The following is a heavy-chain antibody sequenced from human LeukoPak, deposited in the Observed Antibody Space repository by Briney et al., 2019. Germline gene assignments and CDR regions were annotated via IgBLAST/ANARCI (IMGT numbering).Heavy chain of an antibody. CDR1: GFTFSDYY. CDR3: SRDLITFRGNWFDP. CDR2: ISSSSSYT. Sequence: GGSLRLSCAASGFTFSDYYMSWIRQAPGKGLEWVSYISSSSSYTNYADSVKGRFTISRDNAKNSLYLQMNSLRAEDTAVYYCSRDLITFRGNWFDPWGQGTLVTVSS. D-gene: IGHD3-16*01. J-gene: IGHJ5*02. V-gene: IGHV3-11*05.